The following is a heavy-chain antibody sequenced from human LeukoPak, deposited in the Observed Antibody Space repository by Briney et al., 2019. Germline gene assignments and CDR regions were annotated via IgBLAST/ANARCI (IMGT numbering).Heavy chain of an antibody. V-gene: IGHV3-23*01. D-gene: IGHD3-22*01. Sequence: HPGGSLRLSCAASGFTFSSYAMSWVRQAPGKGLEWVSAISGSGGSTYYADSVKGRFTISRDNSKNTLYLQMNSLRAEDTAVYYCAKDFTYYYDSSGAFDIWGQGTMVTVSS. CDR3: AKDFTYYYDSSGAFDI. J-gene: IGHJ3*02. CDR1: GFTFSSYA. CDR2: ISGSGGST.